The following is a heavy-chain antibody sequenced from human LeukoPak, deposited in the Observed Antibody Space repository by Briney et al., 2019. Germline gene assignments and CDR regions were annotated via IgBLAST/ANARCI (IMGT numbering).Heavy chain of an antibody. D-gene: IGHD3-9*01. V-gene: IGHV4-59*01. CDR3: ARESYDTLTGYSMYYFDY. Sequence: SETLSLTCTVSGGSISSYYWSWVRQPPGKGLEWIGYIYYSGSTNYNPSLKSRVTISVDTSKNQFSLKLSSVTAADTAVYYCARESYDTLTGYSMYYFDYWGQGTLVTVSS. CDR2: IYYSGST. J-gene: IGHJ4*02. CDR1: GGSISSYY.